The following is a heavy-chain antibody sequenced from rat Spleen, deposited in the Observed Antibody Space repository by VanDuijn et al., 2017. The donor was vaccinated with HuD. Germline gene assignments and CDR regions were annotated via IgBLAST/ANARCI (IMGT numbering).Heavy chain of an antibody. J-gene: IGHJ1*01. Sequence: EVQLVETGGGLVQPGRSLKLSCAASGFTFSDYYMAWVRQAPTKGLEWVATISYDGSSTYYRDSVKGRFNISRDNAQNTLYLQMNSLKSEDTATYYCARGGRWYFDFWGPGTMVTVSS. CDR1: GFTFSDYY. D-gene: IGHD1-11*01. CDR3: ARGGRWYFDF. CDR2: ISYDGSST. V-gene: IGHV5-29*01.